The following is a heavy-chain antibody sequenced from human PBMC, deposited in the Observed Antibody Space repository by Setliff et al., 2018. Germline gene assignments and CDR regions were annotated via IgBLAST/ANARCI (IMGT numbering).Heavy chain of an antibody. D-gene: IGHD2-2*01. CDR2: INANGGAN. Sequence: GASVKVSCKASGYTFTDYYIHWIRQAPGQGLEWMGWINANGGANGQSYKFRGRVAMTRDTSISTVFMELNRLTSDDTAVYCCARGRRVHRHLVIVPAAAFDFWGQGARVTVSS. CDR1: GYTFTDYY. V-gene: IGHV1-2*07. J-gene: IGHJ4*02. CDR3: ARGRRVHRHLVIVPAAAFDF.